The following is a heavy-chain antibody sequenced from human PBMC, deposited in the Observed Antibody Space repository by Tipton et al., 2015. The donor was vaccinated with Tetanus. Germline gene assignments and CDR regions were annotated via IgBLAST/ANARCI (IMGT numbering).Heavy chain of an antibody. CDR2: IFSGGTT. CDR1: GDSISSGGYY. CDR3: ARDRHPYRISGAFRGNDALDI. Sequence: TLSLTCTVAGDSISSGGYYWNWVRQNPGKGLEWLGYIFSGGTTFYSPSLNGRVSMSLDTSKSLFALRLASVTAADTAVYYCARDRHPYRISGAFRGNDALDIWGPGALVTVSS. V-gene: IGHV4-31*03. D-gene: IGHD1-26*01. J-gene: IGHJ3*02.